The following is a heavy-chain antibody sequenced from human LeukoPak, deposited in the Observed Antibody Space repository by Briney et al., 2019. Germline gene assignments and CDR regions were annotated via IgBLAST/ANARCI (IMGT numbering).Heavy chain of an antibody. CDR2: TSGSGTNA. Sequence: GGSLRLSCAASGFTFANYAMTWVRQAPGKGLEWVSVTSGSGTNAYYADSVKGRFTISRDNRKNILYSDMNTLRAEDTAVYYCAKDPLSSSGSYSGWFDPWGQGTLVIVSS. CDR3: AKDPLSSSGSYSGWFDP. V-gene: IGHV3-23*01. CDR1: GFTFANYA. D-gene: IGHD1-26*01. J-gene: IGHJ5*02.